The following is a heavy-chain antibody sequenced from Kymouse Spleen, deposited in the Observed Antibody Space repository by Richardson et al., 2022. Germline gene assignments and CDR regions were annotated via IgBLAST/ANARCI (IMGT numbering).Heavy chain of an antibody. CDR3: ARGLYSSSSLYYYYGMDV. D-gene: IGHD6-6*01. CDR2: IGTAGDT. Sequence: EVQLVESGGGLVQPGGSLRLSCAASGFTFSSYDMHWVRQATGKGLEWVSAIGTAGDTYYPGSVKGRFTISRENAKNSLYLQMNSLRAGDTAVYYCARGLYSSSSLYYYYGMDVWGQGTTVTVSS. J-gene: IGHJ6*02. CDR1: GFTFSSYD. V-gene: IGHV3-13*01.